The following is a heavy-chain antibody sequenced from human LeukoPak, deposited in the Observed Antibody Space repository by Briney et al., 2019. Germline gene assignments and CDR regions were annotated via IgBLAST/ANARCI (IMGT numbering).Heavy chain of an antibody. CDR1: GYSISSGYY. V-gene: IGHV4-38-2*02. CDR2: IYHSGST. Sequence: PSETLSLTCTVSGYSISSGYYWGWIRQPPGKGLEWIGSIYHSGSTYYNPSLKSRVTISVDTSKNQFSLKLSSVTAADTAVYYCARVDRITMVRGVISGLGAFDIWGQGTMVTVSS. CDR3: ARVDRITMVRGVISGLGAFDI. D-gene: IGHD3-10*01. J-gene: IGHJ3*02.